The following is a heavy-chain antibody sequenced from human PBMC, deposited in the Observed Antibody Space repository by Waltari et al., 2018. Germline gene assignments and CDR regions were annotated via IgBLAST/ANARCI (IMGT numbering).Heavy chain of an antibody. CDR3: ASVADTGYKTN. CDR1: GVPFHNND. V-gene: IGHV3-30-3*01. D-gene: IGHD5-12*01. CDR2: ISFDSNNK. J-gene: IGHJ4*02. Sequence: QVDLVESGGGVVPPGRSLRLSFASSGVPFHNNDMHWVRQARGKGLEWVAAISFDSNNKYYTDSVKGRFTISRDNSKNMLYLEMNSLGTEDTALYYCASVADTGYKTNWGQGTLVTVSS.